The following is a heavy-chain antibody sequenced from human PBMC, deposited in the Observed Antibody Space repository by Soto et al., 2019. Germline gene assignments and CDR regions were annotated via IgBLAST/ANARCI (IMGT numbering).Heavy chain of an antibody. D-gene: IGHD1-7*01. CDR1: GLTFSNYA. V-gene: IGHV3-23*01. CDR3: AKKQERELPRVIDF. Sequence: LILSCATPGLTFSNYAMSWVRQAPGGGLEWVSSMSGSSSTPYYADSVRGRFTISRDRSKNTLYLQMSSLRAEDTALYYCAKKQERELPRVIDFWGQGTLVTVSS. CDR2: MSGSSSTP. J-gene: IGHJ4*02.